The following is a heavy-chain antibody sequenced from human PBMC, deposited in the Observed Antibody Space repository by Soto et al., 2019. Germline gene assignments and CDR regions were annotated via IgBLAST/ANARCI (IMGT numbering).Heavy chain of an antibody. D-gene: IGHD4-17*01. CDR3: ARDSNDGDYVIPYYYYGMDV. V-gene: IGHV3-21*01. Sequence: GGSLRLSCAASGFTFSSYSMNWVRQAPGKGLEWVSSISSSSSYIYYADSVKGRFTISRDNAKNSLYLQMNSLRAEDTAVYYCARDSNDGDYVIPYYYYGMDVWGQGTMVTVSS. CDR1: GFTFSSYS. J-gene: IGHJ6*02. CDR2: ISSSSSYI.